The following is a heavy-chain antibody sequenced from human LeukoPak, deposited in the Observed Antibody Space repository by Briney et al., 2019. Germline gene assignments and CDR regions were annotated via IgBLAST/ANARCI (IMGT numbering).Heavy chain of an antibody. CDR1: GFTFSSYW. V-gene: IGHV3-7*01. CDR3: ARGPGRRWLQLGSFFDY. Sequence: GGSLRLSCTASGFTFSSYWMNWVRQAPGKGLEWVANIKQDESEKYYVDSVKGRFTVSRDNGKNSLYLQMNSLRAEDTAVYYCARGPGRRWLQLGSFFDYWGQGTLVTVSS. CDR2: IKQDESEK. J-gene: IGHJ4*02. D-gene: IGHD5-24*01.